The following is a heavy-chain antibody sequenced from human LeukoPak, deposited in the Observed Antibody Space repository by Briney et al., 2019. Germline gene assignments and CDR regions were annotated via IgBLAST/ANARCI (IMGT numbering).Heavy chain of an antibody. CDR3: ARDSYSGSYYLDY. CDR1: GLTFSSYG. J-gene: IGHJ4*02. CDR2: IWYDGSNK. V-gene: IGHV3-33*01. D-gene: IGHD1-26*01. Sequence: GGSLRLSCAASGLTFSSYGMHWVRQAPGKGLEWVAVIWYDGSNKYYADSVKGRFTISRDNSKNTLYLQMNSLRAEDTAVYYCARDSYSGSYYLDYWGQGTLVTVSS.